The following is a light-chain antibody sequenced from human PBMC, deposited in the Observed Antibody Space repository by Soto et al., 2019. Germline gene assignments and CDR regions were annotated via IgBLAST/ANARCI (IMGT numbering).Light chain of an antibody. CDR2: KAS. V-gene: IGKV1-5*03. J-gene: IGKJ1*01. CDR3: QQYNSYPWT. CDR1: QSISSW. Sequence: DIPMTQSPSTLSASVGDRVTITCRASQSISSWLAWYQQKPGKAPKLLIYKASSLESGVPSRFSGSGSGTEFTLTISSLQPDDFATYYCQQYNSYPWTFGQGTMVEIK.